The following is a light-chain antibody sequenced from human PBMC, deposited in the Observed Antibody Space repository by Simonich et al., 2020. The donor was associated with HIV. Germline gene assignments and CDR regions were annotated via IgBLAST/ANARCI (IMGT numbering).Light chain of an antibody. CDR3: QQSYVTLLT. V-gene: IGKV1-39*01. CDR2: TSS. Sequence: IKMTQSPSSLSASVGDRVTTTCWASQDIRYDLGWYQQKPGKTPNLLIYTSSNLQSGVPSRFSGDGSGTDFTLTITSLQPEDFATYYCQQSYVTLLTFGGGTKVEIK. J-gene: IGKJ4*01. CDR1: QDIRYD.